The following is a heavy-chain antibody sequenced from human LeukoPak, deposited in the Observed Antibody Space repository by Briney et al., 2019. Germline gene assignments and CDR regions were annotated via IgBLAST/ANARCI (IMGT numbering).Heavy chain of an antibody. CDR3: ARGVPDLQYFDWPTGAFDI. Sequence: PSETLSLTCAVYGGSFSGYYWSWIRQPPGKGLEWMGEINHSGTTNYNPSLKSRVTISVDTSKNQFSLKLSSVTAADTAVFYCARGVPDLQYFDWPTGAFDIWGQGTLVTVSS. J-gene: IGHJ3*02. CDR1: GGSFSGYY. CDR2: INHSGTT. V-gene: IGHV4-34*01. D-gene: IGHD3-9*01.